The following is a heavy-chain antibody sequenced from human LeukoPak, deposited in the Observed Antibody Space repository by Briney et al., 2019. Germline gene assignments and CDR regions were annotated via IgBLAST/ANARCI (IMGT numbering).Heavy chain of an antibody. V-gene: IGHV4-39*07. J-gene: IGHJ4*02. D-gene: IGHD5-24*01. CDR3: ARSRWLQSGGNYFDY. CDR2: IYHSGST. CDR1: GASVSGSNYY. Sequence: WETLSLTCAVSGASVSGSNYYWGWIRQPPGKGLEWIGSIYHSGSTYYNPSLKSRVTISVDTSKNQFSLKLSSVTAADTAVYYCARSRWLQSGGNYFDYWGQGTLVTVSS.